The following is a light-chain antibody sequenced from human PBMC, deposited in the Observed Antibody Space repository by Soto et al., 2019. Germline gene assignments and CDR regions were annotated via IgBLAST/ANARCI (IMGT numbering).Light chain of an antibody. CDR3: QQYGDSPFT. Sequence: EIVLTQSPGTLSLSPGERATLSCGASQSVTSNYLAWYQHKSGQAPRLLIYGASIRVTGIPDRFSGSGSGTDFTLTISRLEPEDCAVYYCQQYGDSPFTFGPGSKVDIK. J-gene: IGKJ3*01. CDR2: GAS. CDR1: QSVTSNY. V-gene: IGKV3-20*01.